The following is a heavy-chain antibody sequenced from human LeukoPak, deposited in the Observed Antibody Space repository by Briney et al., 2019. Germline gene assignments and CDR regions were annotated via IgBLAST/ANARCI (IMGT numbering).Heavy chain of an antibody. J-gene: IGHJ6*04. CDR3: ARVKILLYPWDL. V-gene: IGHV4-59*01. CDR1: GGSISSYY. CDR2: LYYTVCT. D-gene: IGHD3-10*01. Sequence: SETLSLTCTVSGGSISSYYWGWIRHPPAKSLDWVGYLYYTVCTKYSPSLKSRVTISLDTSEKQFSLKLNSVTAADTAVYYCARVKILLYPWDLWGKGTAVTVSS.